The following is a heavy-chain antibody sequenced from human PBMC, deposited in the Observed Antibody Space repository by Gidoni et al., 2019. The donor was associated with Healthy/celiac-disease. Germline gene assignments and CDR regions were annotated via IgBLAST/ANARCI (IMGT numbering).Heavy chain of an antibody. CDR3: TTSGTLEPDAFEI. D-gene: IGHD1-26*01. V-gene: IGHV3-15*01. J-gene: IGHJ3*02. CDR2: IKSKTDGGTT. CDR1: GFTFRNAG. Sequence: EVQLVESGGGLVKPGGPLSLSCAASGFTFRNAGMSWVRQAPGNGLEWVGRIKSKTDGGTTDYAAPVKGRFTISRDDSKNTLYLQMNSLKTEDTAVYYCTTSGTLEPDAFEIWGQGTMVTVSS.